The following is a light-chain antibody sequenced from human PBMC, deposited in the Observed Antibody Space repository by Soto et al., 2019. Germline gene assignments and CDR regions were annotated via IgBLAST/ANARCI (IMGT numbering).Light chain of an antibody. V-gene: IGKV4-1*01. Sequence: DIVMTQSPDSLAVSLGERATINCKSSQSVLYSSSNKNYLAWYQQKPGQPPNLLIYWASTRESGVPDRFSGRGSGTDFTVTSSSLQAEDVAVYYCQQYYTIPLTFGQGTKLEIK. CDR2: WAS. J-gene: IGKJ2*01. CDR3: QQYYTIPLT. CDR1: QSVLYSSSNKNY.